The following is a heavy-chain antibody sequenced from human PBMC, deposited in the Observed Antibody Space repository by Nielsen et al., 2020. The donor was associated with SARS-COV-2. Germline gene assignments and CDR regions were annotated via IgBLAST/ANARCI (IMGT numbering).Heavy chain of an antibody. CDR2: IDSRSNYI. D-gene: IGHD3-16*01. J-gene: IGHJ4*02. CDR3: VYGVLES. CDR1: GFTFSTYS. Sequence: GGSLRLSCAASGFTFSTYSMTWVRQAPGKGLEWVAAIDSRSNYIYYLDTMKGRLTISRDNAKSSLYLQMDSLRAEDTAVYYCVYGVLESWGQGTLVIVSS. V-gene: IGHV3-21*01.